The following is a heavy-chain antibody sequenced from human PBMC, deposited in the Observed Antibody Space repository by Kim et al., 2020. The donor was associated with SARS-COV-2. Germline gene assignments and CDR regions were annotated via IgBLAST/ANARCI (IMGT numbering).Heavy chain of an antibody. CDR1: GGSIRSGGYY. Sequence: SETLSLTCTVSGGSIRSGGYYWSWIRQHPGKGLEWIGYIYYSGGTYYNPSLKSRVTISVDTSKNQFSLKLSSVTAADTAVYYCARDDITMVPRGGMDVWGQGTTVTVSS. J-gene: IGHJ6*02. D-gene: IGHD3-10*01. V-gene: IGHV4-31*03. CDR2: IYYSGGT. CDR3: ARDDITMVPRGGMDV.